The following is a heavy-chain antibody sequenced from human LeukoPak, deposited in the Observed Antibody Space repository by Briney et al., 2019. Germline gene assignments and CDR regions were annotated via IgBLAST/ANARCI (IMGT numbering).Heavy chain of an antibody. CDR2: IHYSGST. CDR3: VKRAGTYFDY. V-gene: IGHV4-59*01. CDR1: VGSMTGYY. J-gene: IGHJ4*02. Sequence: PSETLSLTCTVSVGSMTGYYWSWIRHPPRKELEYIGYIHYSGSTNYNPSLKSRATISIDTSKNQFSLRLSSVSAADTALYYCVKRAGTYFDYWGQGILVTVSS. D-gene: IGHD1-26*01.